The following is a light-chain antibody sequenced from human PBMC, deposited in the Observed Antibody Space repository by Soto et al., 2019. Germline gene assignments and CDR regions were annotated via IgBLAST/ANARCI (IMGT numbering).Light chain of an antibody. CDR1: QSISSH. CDR3: QHSYNAPYT. CDR2: EAS. Sequence: DIQMTQSPSSLSASVGDRVTITCRASQSISSHLNWYQQKPGKTPELLIYEASSLQSGVPSRFSGSGSGTDFTLTISTLQSVDFATYFCQHSYNAPYTFGQGTNLEIK. V-gene: IGKV1-39*01. J-gene: IGKJ2*01.